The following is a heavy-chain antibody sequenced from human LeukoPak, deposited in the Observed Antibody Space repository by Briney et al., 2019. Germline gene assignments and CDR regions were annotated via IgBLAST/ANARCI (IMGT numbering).Heavy chain of an antibody. Sequence: SETLSLTCAVSGGSISSYYWSWIRQPPGKGLEWIGYFYYGGSTNYNPSLKSRVTISEDTSKNQFFLKLSSVTAADSAVYYCARHTGTTWGAFDYWGQGTLVTVSS. J-gene: IGHJ4*02. CDR2: FYYGGST. CDR3: ARHTGTTWGAFDY. D-gene: IGHD1-1*01. V-gene: IGHV4-59*01. CDR1: GGSISSYY.